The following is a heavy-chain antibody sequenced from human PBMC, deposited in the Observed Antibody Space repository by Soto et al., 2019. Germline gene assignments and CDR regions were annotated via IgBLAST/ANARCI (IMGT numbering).Heavy chain of an antibody. Sequence: ETLSLTCTVSGGSISSYYWSWIRQPPGKGLEWIGYIYYIGSTNYNPSLKSRVTISVDTSKNQFSLKLSSVTAADTAVYYCARGLRRQLLNWFDPWGRGTLVTVSS. CDR1: GGSISSYY. CDR3: ARGLRRQLLNWFDP. J-gene: IGHJ5*02. CDR2: IYYIGST. V-gene: IGHV4-59*01. D-gene: IGHD2-2*01.